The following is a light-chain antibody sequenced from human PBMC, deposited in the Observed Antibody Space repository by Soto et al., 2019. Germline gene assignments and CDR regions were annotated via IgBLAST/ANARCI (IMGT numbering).Light chain of an antibody. CDR1: QSVGTD. CDR3: PQRSNWPPT. J-gene: IGKJ1*01. Sequence: EIVMTQSPDAVSVTQGERATLSCRASQSVGTDLAWYQQKPGQAPRLIIYGASTRATGIPARFSGSGSGTEFTLTISSLEPEDFAVYYCPQRSNWPPTFGQGTKVDI. V-gene: IGKV3-15*01. CDR2: GAS.